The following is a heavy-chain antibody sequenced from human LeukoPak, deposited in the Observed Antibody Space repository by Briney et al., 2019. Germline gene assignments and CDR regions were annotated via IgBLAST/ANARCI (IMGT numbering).Heavy chain of an antibody. Sequence: ASVKVSCKASGGTFSSYAISWVRQAPGQGLEWMGWMNPNSGNTNYAQKLQGRVTMTTDTSTSTAYMELRSLRSDDTAVYYCARGRSSSWYWNAFDIWGQGTMVTVSS. J-gene: IGHJ3*02. D-gene: IGHD6-13*01. CDR1: GGTFSSYA. CDR2: MNPNSGNT. V-gene: IGHV1-18*01. CDR3: ARGRSSSWYWNAFDI.